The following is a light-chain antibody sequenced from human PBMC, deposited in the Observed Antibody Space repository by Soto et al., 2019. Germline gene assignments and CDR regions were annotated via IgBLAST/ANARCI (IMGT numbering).Light chain of an antibody. CDR2: GTS. Sequence: EIVMTQSPATLSVSPGDRATLSCRAGQPLNNNVAWYQHKPGQAPRLLIYGTSTRATGISARFSGGGSGTEFTLTINSLQSEDFAVYYCQPYNNWPLTFGGGTKVDIK. V-gene: IGKV3-15*01. CDR3: QPYNNWPLT. J-gene: IGKJ4*01. CDR1: QPLNNN.